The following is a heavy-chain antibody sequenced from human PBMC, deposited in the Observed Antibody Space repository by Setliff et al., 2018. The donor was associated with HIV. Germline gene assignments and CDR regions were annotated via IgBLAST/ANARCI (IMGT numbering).Heavy chain of an antibody. CDR2: IYPGDSDS. J-gene: IGHJ4*02. V-gene: IGHV5-51*01. CDR1: GYGFVDFW. CDR3: VRYIGAAAGYIDH. D-gene: IGHD6-25*01. Sequence: GESLKISCHLSGYGFVDFWIGWVRQMPGKGLEWVGFIYPGDSDSRYSPSFRGQVTISADKSTTTAYLDWARLKASDTAMYYCVRYIGAAAGYIDHWGQGTLVTVSS.